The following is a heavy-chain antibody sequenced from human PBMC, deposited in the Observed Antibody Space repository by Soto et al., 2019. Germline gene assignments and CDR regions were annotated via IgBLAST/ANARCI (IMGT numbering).Heavy chain of an antibody. CDR3: AKDPPWTVGPLAMDV. CDR1: GFTFSTHA. D-gene: IGHD2-2*01. V-gene: IGHV3-23*01. J-gene: IGHJ6*02. Sequence: GGDLRLSCVASGFTFSTHAMSWVRRAPGQGLEWVSTFSGSGGNIYYAESVKGRLTISRVDSKNTLYLQMNSLRVEDTAVYYCAKDPPWTVGPLAMDVWGQGTTVTVSS. CDR2: FSGSGGNI.